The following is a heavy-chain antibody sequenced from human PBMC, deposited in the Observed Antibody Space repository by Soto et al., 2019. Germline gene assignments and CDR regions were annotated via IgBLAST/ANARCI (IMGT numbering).Heavy chain of an antibody. Sequence: SRTLSLTCAISGDSVSCSSAACNLIGQSPSRGLEWLGRTYYRSRWYNDYAVSVKSRITVTPDTSKNQFSLHLNSVTPEDTAVYYCASEFPYYVSSDSYLDYWGQGALVTVSS. CDR3: ASEFPYYVSSDSYLDY. CDR1: GDSVSCSSAA. J-gene: IGHJ4*02. V-gene: IGHV6-1*01. CDR2: TYYRSRWYN. D-gene: IGHD3-16*01.